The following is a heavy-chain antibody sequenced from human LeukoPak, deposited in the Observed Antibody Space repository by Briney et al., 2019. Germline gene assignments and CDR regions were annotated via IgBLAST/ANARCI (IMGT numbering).Heavy chain of an antibody. CDR2: ISGSSAYI. Sequence: AGGSLRLSCAASGFTFRAYNMNWVRQAPGKGLEWVSSISGSSAYISYADSVKGRFTIFRDNARNSLYLQMNSLSTEDSAVYYCARDWGIVVLPAAPNDGFDIWGQGTMVTVSS. V-gene: IGHV3-21*01. D-gene: IGHD2-2*01. CDR3: ARDWGIVVLPAAPNDGFDI. J-gene: IGHJ3*02. CDR1: GFTFRAYN.